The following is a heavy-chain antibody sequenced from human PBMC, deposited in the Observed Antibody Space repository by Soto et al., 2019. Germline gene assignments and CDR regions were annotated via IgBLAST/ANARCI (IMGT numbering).Heavy chain of an antibody. V-gene: IGHV3-9*01. CDR2: ISWNRGSI. D-gene: IGHD6-6*01. CDR1: GFTFDDYA. CDR3: ARATDSSSSYYYYMDV. Sequence: EVQLVESGGGLVQPGRSLRLSCAASGFTFDDYAMHWVRQAPGKGLEWVSGISWNRGSIGYADSVKGRFTISRDNAKNSLYLQMNSLRAEDTALYYCARATDSSSSYYYYMDVWGKGTTVTVSS. J-gene: IGHJ6*03.